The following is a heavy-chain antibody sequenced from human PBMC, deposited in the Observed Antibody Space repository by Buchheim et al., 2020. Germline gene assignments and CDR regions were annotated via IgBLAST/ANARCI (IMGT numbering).Heavy chain of an antibody. J-gene: IGHJ4*02. CDR2: IRSKANSYAT. CDR1: GFTFSGSA. Sequence: EVQLVESGGGLVQPGGSLKLSCAASGFTFSGSAMHWVRQASGKGLEWVGRIRSKANSYATAYAASVKGRFTISRDDSKNTAYLQMNSLKTEDTAVYYCTRHFDRWLGEDTYYFDYWGQGTL. CDR3: TRHFDRWLGEDTYYFDY. D-gene: IGHD6-19*01. V-gene: IGHV3-73*02.